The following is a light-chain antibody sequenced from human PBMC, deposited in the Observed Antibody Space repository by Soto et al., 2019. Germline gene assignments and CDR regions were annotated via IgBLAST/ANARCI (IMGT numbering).Light chain of an antibody. CDR2: GNT. V-gene: IGLV1-40*01. CDR1: SSNIGAGYE. Sequence: SSLTQPPSVSGAPGQMVTISCTGSSSNIGAGYEVNWYQHLPGAAPKLLIYGNTNRPSGVPDRFSGSKSGTSASLAITGLQAEDEADYYCQSYDSSLSALYVFGTGTKVT. CDR3: QSYDSSLSALYV. J-gene: IGLJ1*01.